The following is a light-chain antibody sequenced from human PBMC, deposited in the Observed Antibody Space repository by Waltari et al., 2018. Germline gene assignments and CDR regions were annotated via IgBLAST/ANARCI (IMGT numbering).Light chain of an antibody. CDR3: QQYDYWPWT. V-gene: IGKV3D-15*01. CDR2: GTS. J-gene: IGKJ1*01. Sequence: SCRASQSLWRTFAWFQQKPGQPPRLLIYGTSTRAAGIPARFSGSGSVTDFSLTISSLQPEDFATYYCQQYDYWPWTFGQGTRVE. CDR1: QSLWRT.